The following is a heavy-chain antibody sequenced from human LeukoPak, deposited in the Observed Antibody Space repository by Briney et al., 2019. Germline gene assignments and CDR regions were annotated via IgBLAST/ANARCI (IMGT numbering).Heavy chain of an antibody. V-gene: IGHV1-46*01. J-gene: IGHJ4*02. CDR1: GYTLTSYY. CDR2: INPSGGST. Sequence: ASVKVSCKASGYTLTSYYLHWVRQAPGQGLEWMAIINPSGGSTSHAQKFQGRVTMTRDTSASTVYMELSSLRSEDTAVYYCAREITGNFDYWGQGTLVTVSS. CDR3: AREITGNFDY. D-gene: IGHD1-20*01.